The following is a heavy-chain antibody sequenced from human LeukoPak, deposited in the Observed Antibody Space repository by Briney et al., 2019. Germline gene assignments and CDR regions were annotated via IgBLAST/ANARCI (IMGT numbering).Heavy chain of an antibody. CDR1: GITFSRSA. D-gene: IGHD5-12*01. Sequence: PGRSLRLSCAASGITFSRSAMHWVRQAPGKGLEWVAIISYDGTNKYYLDSVKGRFTISRDNSKNTLYLQMDSLRAEDTAVYYCTRGTVPGLATTYGTSFDSWGQGTLVTVSS. J-gene: IGHJ4*02. CDR2: ISYDGTNK. CDR3: TRGTVPGLATTYGTSFDS. V-gene: IGHV3-30*04.